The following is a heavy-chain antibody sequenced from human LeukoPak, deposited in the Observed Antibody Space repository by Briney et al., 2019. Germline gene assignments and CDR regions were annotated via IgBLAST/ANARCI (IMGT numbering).Heavy chain of an antibody. J-gene: IGHJ3*02. CDR3: ARGRSITILRGVAISDGFDM. CDR2: IDTTSSYI. D-gene: IGHD3-10*01. V-gene: IGHV3-21*01. Sequence: PGGSLRVSCAASGFTFSNYWMNWVRQAPGKGLEWVSFIDTTSSYIYYADSMKGRFTIPRDNAKNSLYLEMNSLRAEDTAVYYCARGRSITILRGVAISDGFDMWGQGTMVIVSS. CDR1: GFTFSNYW.